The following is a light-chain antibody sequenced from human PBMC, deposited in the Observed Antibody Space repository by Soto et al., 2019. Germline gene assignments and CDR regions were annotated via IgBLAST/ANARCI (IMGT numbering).Light chain of an antibody. J-gene: IGKJ4*01. V-gene: IGKV3-20*01. Sequence: EIVLTQSPGTLSLSPGERATLSCRASQSVTSSYLAWYQQKPGQAPRLLIYGASSRATGIPDRFSGSGSGTDFTLTISRLEPEDFAVYYCQQYGTSLTVGGGTNVEIK. CDR1: QSVTSSY. CDR3: QQYGTSLT. CDR2: GAS.